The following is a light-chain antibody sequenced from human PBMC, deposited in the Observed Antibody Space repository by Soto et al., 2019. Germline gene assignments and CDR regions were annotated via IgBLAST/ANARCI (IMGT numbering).Light chain of an antibody. Sequence: DILLTQSPSFLSASVGDRVTITCRASQGVSSSLAWYQQKPGKAPKLLIYAASTLQSGVASRFSGSGSGTAFTLTISSLQPEDFATFYCQQFLIYPFTFGPGTKVDIK. CDR3: QQFLIYPFT. V-gene: IGKV1-9*01. CDR2: AAS. CDR1: QGVSSS. J-gene: IGKJ3*01.